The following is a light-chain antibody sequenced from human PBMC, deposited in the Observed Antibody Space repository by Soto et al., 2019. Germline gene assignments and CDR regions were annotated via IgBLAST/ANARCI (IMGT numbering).Light chain of an antibody. V-gene: IGKV3-20*01. Sequence: EIVLTKSPGTLSLSPGERATLSCRASQSVSSSYLAWYQQKPGQAPRPLIYGASSRAIGIPDRFSGSGSGTDFTLTIRRLEPEDFAVYYCQQYGSSPWTFGQWTKVEIK. CDR3: QQYGSSPWT. CDR1: QSVSSSY. CDR2: GAS. J-gene: IGKJ1*01.